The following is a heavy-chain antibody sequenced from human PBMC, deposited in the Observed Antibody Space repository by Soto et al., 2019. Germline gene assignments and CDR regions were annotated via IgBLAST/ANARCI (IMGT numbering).Heavy chain of an antibody. CDR3: AAWPRSSWFDY. Sequence: PGGSLRLSCEGSGFTFSSFWMGWVRQAPRRGLEWVANIKGDGSETSYRDSVKGRFTISRDNAKHSLYLQMDSLSAEDTAVYYCAAWPRSSWFDYWGQGT. J-gene: IGHJ4*02. CDR1: GFTFSSFW. V-gene: IGHV3-7*05. D-gene: IGHD6-13*01. CDR2: IKGDGSET.